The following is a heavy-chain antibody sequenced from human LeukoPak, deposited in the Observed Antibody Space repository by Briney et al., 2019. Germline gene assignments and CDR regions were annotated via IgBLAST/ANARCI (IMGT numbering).Heavy chain of an antibody. CDR3: ARRRAVPGHYYFDY. V-gene: IGHV4-59*08. CDR2: VYYSGST. Sequence: SETLSLTCTISGGSISDYYWSWIRPPPGKGLDWIGYVYYSGSTKYNPSLNSRVTISSDTSKKQLSLKVTSVTAADTAVYYCARRRAVPGHYYFDYWGQGILVTVSS. CDR1: GGSISDYY. D-gene: IGHD3-10*01. J-gene: IGHJ4*02.